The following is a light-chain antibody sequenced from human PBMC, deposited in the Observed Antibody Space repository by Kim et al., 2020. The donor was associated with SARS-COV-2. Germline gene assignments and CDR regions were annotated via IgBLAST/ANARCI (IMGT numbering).Light chain of an antibody. CDR1: ESIRGW. CDR3: QQYNSYPLT. CDR2: DAS. J-gene: IGKJ4*01. Sequence: ASVGDRVTITCRASESIRGWLAWYQQKPGKAPKLLIYDASNLGSGVPSRFSGSGSGTEFTLTISSLQPHDFATNYCQQYNSYPLTFGGETKVDI. V-gene: IGKV1-5*01.